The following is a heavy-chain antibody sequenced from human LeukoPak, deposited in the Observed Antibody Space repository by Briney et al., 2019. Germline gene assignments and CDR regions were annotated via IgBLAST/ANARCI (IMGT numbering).Heavy chain of an antibody. CDR3: ATGITIFGVASGQEWFDP. J-gene: IGHJ5*02. CDR1: GYTFTSYY. CDR2: INPNSGGT. D-gene: IGHD3-3*01. Sequence: GASVKVSCKASGYTFTSYYMHWVRQAPGQGLEWMGWINPNSGGTNYAQKFQGRVTMTRDTSIGTAYMELSRLRSDDTAVYYCATGITIFGVASGQEWFDPWGQGTLVTVSS. V-gene: IGHV1-2*02.